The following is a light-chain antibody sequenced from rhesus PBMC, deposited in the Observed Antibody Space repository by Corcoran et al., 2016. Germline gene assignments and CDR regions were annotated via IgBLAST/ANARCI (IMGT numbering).Light chain of an antibody. CDR2: KVS. V-gene: IGKV2-65*01. CDR3: MQYTHIPLT. CDR1: QSLVHSNGNTY. Sequence: DVVMTQSPLALPITPGQPASISCRSSQSLVHSNGNTYLSWFQQKPGQPPRLLIYKVSNRYSGVPDRFSGSGAGTDFTMKISRVEADDVGVYSCMQYTHIPLTFGGGAKVELK. J-gene: IGKJ4*01.